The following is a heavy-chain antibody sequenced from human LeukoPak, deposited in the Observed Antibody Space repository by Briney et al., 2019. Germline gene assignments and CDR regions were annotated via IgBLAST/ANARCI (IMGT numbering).Heavy chain of an antibody. Sequence: GGSLRLSCAASGFTFSSYVMSWVRQAPGKGLEWVSAISGSGGSTYHADSVKGRFTISRDNSKNTLYLQLNSLRAEDTAVYYCAKDIYDSGSYYFDYWGQGTLVTVSS. V-gene: IGHV3-23*01. CDR1: GFTFSSYV. J-gene: IGHJ4*02. CDR3: AKDIYDSGSYYFDY. CDR2: ISGSGGST. D-gene: IGHD3-10*01.